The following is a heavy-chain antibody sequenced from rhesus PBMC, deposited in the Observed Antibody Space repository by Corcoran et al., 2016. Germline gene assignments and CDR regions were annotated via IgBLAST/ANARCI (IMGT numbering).Heavy chain of an antibody. CDR3: TRAPSGGGAAY. V-gene: IGHV4-80*01. Sequence: QVQLQESGPGLVKPSETLSLTCTVSGASFTSDWWSWIRQSPGKGLEWLGEINGDRGKPNHHPSFKRRITMSKDASENQCSLNLNSVTAADTAMYYCTRAPSGGGAAYWGQGVLVTVSS. CDR1: GASFTSDW. CDR2: INGDRGKP. D-gene: IGHD2-39*02. J-gene: IGHJ4*01.